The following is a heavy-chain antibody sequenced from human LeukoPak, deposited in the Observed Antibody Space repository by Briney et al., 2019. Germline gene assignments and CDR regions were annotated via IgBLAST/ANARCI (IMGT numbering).Heavy chain of an antibody. CDR2: TAGGSI. Sequence: GGSLRLSCAASGFTFSSYAMSWVRQAPGKGPVWVSTTAGGSIYYADSVKGRFTISRDNSKNTLYLQMNSLRAEDTAVYYCARDGSFDYSGQGTLVTVSS. CDR1: GFTFSSYA. CDR3: ARDGSFDY. D-gene: IGHD2-15*01. V-gene: IGHV3-23*01. J-gene: IGHJ4*02.